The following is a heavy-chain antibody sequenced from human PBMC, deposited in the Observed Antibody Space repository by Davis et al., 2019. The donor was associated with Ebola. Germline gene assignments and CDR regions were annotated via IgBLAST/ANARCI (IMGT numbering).Heavy chain of an antibody. CDR1: GGPISSYY. J-gene: IGHJ5*02. D-gene: IGHD6-19*01. V-gene: IGHV4-59*01. CDR2: IHYSGST. Sequence: SETLSLTCTASGGPISSYYWGWIRQPPGKGLEWIGHIHYSGSTNYNPSLTSRVTITVDTSKNHFALKLSSATAADTAVYYCARDDLYPGRIAVAGTGWVDPWGQGTLVTVSS. CDR3: ARDDLYPGRIAVAGTGWVDP.